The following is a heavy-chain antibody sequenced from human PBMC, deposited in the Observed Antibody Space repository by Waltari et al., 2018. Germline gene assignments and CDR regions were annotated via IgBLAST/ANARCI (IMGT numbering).Heavy chain of an antibody. Sequence: QMKLLESGPGLVKPSETLSLTCTVSAGSVRGHYGSGNRQPAGKGLEWIGRVYSTGAANYNPSLGRRATISVDTTKKQVSLMLTSVTAADTAMYLCTKDMQSFLEWLSDDALDVWGQGTSVTVSP. D-gene: IGHD3-3*01. CDR2: VYSTGAA. J-gene: IGHJ3*01. CDR3: TKDMQSFLEWLSDDALDV. V-gene: IGHV4-4*07. CDR1: AGSVRGHY.